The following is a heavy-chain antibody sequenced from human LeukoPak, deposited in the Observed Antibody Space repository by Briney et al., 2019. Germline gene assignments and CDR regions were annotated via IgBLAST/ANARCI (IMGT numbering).Heavy chain of an antibody. CDR1: GGPISSYY. Sequence: SETLSLTCTVSGGPISSYYWSWIRQPPGKGLEWIGYIYYSGSTNYNPSLKSRVTISVDTSKNQFSLKLSSVTAADTAVYYCARGGNYYDSSGYYYFDYWGQGTLVTVSS. J-gene: IGHJ4*02. D-gene: IGHD3-22*01. CDR2: IYYSGST. V-gene: IGHV4-59*01. CDR3: ARGGNYYDSSGYYYFDY.